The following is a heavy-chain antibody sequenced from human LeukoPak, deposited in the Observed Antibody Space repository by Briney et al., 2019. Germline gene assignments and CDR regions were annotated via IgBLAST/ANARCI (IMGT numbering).Heavy chain of an antibody. Sequence: PGRSLRLSCAASGFTFSSYGMHWVRQAPGKGLEWVAVISYDGSNKYYADSVKGRFTISRDNSKNTLYLQMNSLRAEDTAVYYCAKESPYYNILTGYYSGTLDYWAREPWSPSPQ. J-gene: IGHJ4*02. CDR1: GFTFSSYG. D-gene: IGHD3-9*01. CDR2: ISYDGSNK. CDR3: AKESPYYNILTGYYSGTLDY. V-gene: IGHV3-30*18.